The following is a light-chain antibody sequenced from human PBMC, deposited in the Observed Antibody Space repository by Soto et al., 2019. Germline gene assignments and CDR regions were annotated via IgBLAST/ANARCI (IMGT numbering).Light chain of an antibody. V-gene: IGKV3-11*01. J-gene: IGKJ5*01. CDR3: QQRSVWPIT. CDR2: DAS. Sequence: ELVLTQSPATLSLSPGESATLSCRAGQNIGTSLVWSQQKTGQSPRILIYDASHRATGVPARFSGSGSGTDLTLTISRLEPEDFAVYYCQQRSVWPITFGQGTRLEIK. CDR1: QNIGTS.